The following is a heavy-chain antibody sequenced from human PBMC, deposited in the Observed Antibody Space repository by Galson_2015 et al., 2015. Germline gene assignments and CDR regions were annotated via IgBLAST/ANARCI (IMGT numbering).Heavy chain of an antibody. D-gene: IGHD2-21*02. CDR3: AKGNPTNDCYRCPLEI. CDR2: ISGSGPIT. J-gene: IGHJ3*02. V-gene: IGHV3-23*01. Sequence: PLRLSCAASGLTFSSYAMSWARPPGGKGLVWVSVISGSGPITYYADSVKGRFTISRNNAKNTLYQQMKSLRAEDTAVYYCAKGNPTNDCYRCPLEIWGQGTMVTVSS. CDR1: GLTFSSYA.